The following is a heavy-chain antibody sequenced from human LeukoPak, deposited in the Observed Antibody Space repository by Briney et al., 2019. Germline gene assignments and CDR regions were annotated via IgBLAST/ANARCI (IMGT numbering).Heavy chain of an antibody. Sequence: QPGGSLRLSCTASGFTFCDYAMSWFRDAPERGREGVVMHKSKAYGGTTKYDASVKVRFTISRDDSNSIAYLQMNSLKTEDTAVYYCTPDYGDSVVHYWGQGTMVTVSS. CDR3: TPDYGDSVVHY. D-gene: IGHD4-17*01. CDR1: GFTFCDYA. CDR2: HKSKAYGGTT. V-gene: IGHV3-49*03. J-gene: IGHJ4*01.